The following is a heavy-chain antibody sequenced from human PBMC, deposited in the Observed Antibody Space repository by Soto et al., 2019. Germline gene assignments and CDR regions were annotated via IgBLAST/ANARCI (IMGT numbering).Heavy chain of an antibody. CDR2: IYYSGNT. Sequence: SETLSLTCSVSGGSISSGYYYWSWIRQPPGKGLEWIGNIYYSGNTYYNPSLKSRLIISXXXXXXXXXXXXXXXXXXXXAVYYCASSSLYGMDVWGQGTTVTVSS. J-gene: IGHJ6*02. CDR1: GGSISSGYYY. V-gene: IGHV4-30-4*02. D-gene: IGHD2-21*01. CDR3: ASSSLYGMDV.